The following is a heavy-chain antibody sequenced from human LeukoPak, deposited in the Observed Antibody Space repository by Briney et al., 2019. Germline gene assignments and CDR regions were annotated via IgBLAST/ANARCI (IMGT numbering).Heavy chain of an antibody. CDR1: GGSNSSSTYY. D-gene: IGHD6-19*01. V-gene: IGHV4-39*01. Sequence: PSETLSLTCTVSGGSNSSSTYYWGWIRQPPGKGLEWIGLIYYSGTTYHNPSLKSRVSLSADTSKNQFSLKLSSVTAADTAVYYCAGGRSSVLDYWGQGTLVTVSS. J-gene: IGHJ4*02. CDR3: AGGRSSVLDY. CDR2: IYYSGTT.